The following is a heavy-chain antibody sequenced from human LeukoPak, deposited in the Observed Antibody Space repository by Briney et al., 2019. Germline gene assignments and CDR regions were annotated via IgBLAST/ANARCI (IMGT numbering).Heavy chain of an antibody. CDR1: GGSINSYS. D-gene: IGHD1-14*01. V-gene: IGHV4-59*01. J-gene: IGHJ4*02. CDR3: ARDSPYGTLTNFYPAHFDY. Sequence: SETLSLTCTVSGGSINSYSWSWIRQPPGKGLEWIGYIYDSGSTNYNPSLKSRVTISVDTSKNQFSLRLSSVTAADTAVYYCARDSPYGTLTNFYPAHFDYWGQGLLVTVSS. CDR2: IYDSGST.